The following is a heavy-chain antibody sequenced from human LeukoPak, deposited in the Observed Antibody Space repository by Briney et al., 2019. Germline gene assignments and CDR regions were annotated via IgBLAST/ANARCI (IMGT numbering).Heavy chain of an antibody. CDR1: VFTFSSYD. D-gene: IGHD3-10*01. J-gene: IGHJ3*02. V-gene: IGHV3-13*04. CDR2: IGTAGGT. Sequence: PGGSLRLSCAASVFTFSSYDMHWVRQGTGKGLEWVSAIGTAGGTYYPGSVKGRFTTSRENAKNSLYLQMNSLRVGDTAVYYCARGRGWGTFDIWGQGTMVTVSS. CDR3: ARGRGWGTFDI.